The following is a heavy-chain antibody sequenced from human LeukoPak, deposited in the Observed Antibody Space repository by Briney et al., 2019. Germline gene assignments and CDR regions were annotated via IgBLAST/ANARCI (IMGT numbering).Heavy chain of an antibody. D-gene: IGHD1-14*01. Sequence: AGGSLRLSCAASGFTFSSYGMHWVRQAPGKGLEWVAVIWYDGSNKYYADSVKGRFTISRDNAKNSLYLQMNSLRDEDTAVYYCARDRITGFDYWGQGTLVTVSS. J-gene: IGHJ4*02. CDR3: ARDRITGFDY. CDR1: GFTFSSYG. CDR2: IWYDGSNK. V-gene: IGHV3-33*01.